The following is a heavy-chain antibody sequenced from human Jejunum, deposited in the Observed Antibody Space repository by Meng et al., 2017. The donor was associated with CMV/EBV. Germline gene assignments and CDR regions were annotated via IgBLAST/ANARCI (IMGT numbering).Heavy chain of an antibody. CDR1: FITAW. CDR3: ATEKGGCATTSCWAFDY. J-gene: IGHJ4*02. D-gene: IGHD1-26*01. Sequence: FITAWMSWVRQAPGKGLEWVAHIKSRGSGGTTDYAAPVKGRFTVSRDDAKNTLYLEMNSLKAEDSAMYYCATEKGGCATTSCWAFDYWGQGTLVTVSS. CDR2: IKSRGSGGTT. V-gene: IGHV3-15*01.